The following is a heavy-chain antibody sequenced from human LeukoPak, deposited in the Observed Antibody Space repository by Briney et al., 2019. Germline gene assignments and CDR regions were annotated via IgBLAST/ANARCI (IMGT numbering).Heavy chain of an antibody. CDR2: ISYDGSNK. J-gene: IGHJ4*02. CDR3: AREYSSGWRRYYFDY. CDR1: GFTFSSYA. D-gene: IGHD6-19*01. V-gene: IGHV3-30-3*01. Sequence: GGSLRLSCAASGFTFSSYAMHWVRQAPGKGLEWVAVISYDGSNKYYADSVKGRFTISRDNSKNTLYLQMNSLRAEDTAVYYCAREYSSGWRRYYFDYWGQGTLVTVSS.